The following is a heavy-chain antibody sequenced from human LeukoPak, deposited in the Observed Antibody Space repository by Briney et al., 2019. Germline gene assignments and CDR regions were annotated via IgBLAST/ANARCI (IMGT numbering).Heavy chain of an antibody. CDR2: IIPILGIA. Sequence: SVKVSCKASGGTFSSYAISWVRQAPGQGLEWMGRIIPILGIANYAQKFQGRVTITADKSTSTAYMELSSLRSEDTAVYYCARGGQWLVSWYSDLWGRGTLVTVSS. V-gene: IGHV1-69*04. D-gene: IGHD6-19*01. J-gene: IGHJ2*01. CDR3: ARGGQWLVSWYSDL. CDR1: GGTFSSYA.